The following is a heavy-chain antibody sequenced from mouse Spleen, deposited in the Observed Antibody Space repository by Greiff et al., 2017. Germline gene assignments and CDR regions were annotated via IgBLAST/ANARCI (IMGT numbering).Heavy chain of an antibody. Sequence: QVQLQQSGPELVKPGASVKISCKASGYAFSSSWMNWVKQRPGKGLEWIGRIYPGDGGTNYNGKFKGKATLTADKSSSTAYMQLSSLTSEDSAVYFCARDQGRGYYFDYWGQGTTLTVSS. V-gene: IGHV1-82*01. CDR2: IYPGDGGT. CDR3: ARDQGRGYYFDY. CDR1: GYAFSSSW. J-gene: IGHJ2*01. D-gene: IGHD3-2*02.